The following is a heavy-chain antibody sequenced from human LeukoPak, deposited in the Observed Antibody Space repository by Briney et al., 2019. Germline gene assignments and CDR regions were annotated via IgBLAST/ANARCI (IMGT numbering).Heavy chain of an antibody. D-gene: IGHD3-3*01. CDR3: ARDEAIFGAGYYYGMDV. V-gene: IGHV4-30-4*01. Sequence: SETLSLTCTVSGGSISSGDYYWGWGRQPGGKGLEWIGYIYYSVSTYYTPSPKSRVTLSVDTSKTQSSLKLNSVTAADTAVYYCARDEAIFGAGYYYGMDVWGQGTTVTVSS. CDR1: GGSISSGDYY. J-gene: IGHJ6*02. CDR2: IYYSVST.